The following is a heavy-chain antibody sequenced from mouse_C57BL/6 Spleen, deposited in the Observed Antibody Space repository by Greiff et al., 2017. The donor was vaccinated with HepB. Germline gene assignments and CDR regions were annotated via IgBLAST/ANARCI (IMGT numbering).Heavy chain of an antibody. D-gene: IGHD1-1*01. CDR2: ISSGSSTI. CDR3: ARGLITTVVGDY. J-gene: IGHJ2*01. CDR1: GFTFSDYG. Sequence: EVKLMESGGGLVKPGGSLKLSCAASGFTFSDYGMHWVRQAPEKGLEWVAYISSGSSTIYYADTVKGRFTISRDNAKNTLFLQMTSLRSEDTAMYYCARGLITTVVGDYWGQGTTLTVSS. V-gene: IGHV5-17*01.